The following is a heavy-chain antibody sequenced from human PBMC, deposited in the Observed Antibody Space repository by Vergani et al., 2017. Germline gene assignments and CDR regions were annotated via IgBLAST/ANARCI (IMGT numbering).Heavy chain of an antibody. V-gene: IGHV3-23*01. J-gene: IGHJ1*01. Sequence: EVQLLESGGGLVQPGGSRRLSCAGAGFTFDTYTMAYVRQAPGKGLEWVATISSGGGDIFYADSVKGRFTISRDNSKNTLFLQMNSLKHEDTAVYYCTTAWGLYYLHGEYFQCWGRGTLVSVSS. CDR1: GFTFDTYT. CDR2: ISSGGGDI. CDR3: TTAWGLYYLHGEYFQC. D-gene: IGHD3-10*01.